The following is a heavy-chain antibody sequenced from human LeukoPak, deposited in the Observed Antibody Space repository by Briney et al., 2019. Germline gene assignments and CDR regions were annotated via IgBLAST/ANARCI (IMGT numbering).Heavy chain of an antibody. J-gene: IGHJ3*02. CDR1: GFTFSSYA. D-gene: IGHD1-26*01. V-gene: IGHV3-7*01. CDR3: ATYSGPDKWDASDM. CDR2: IRVDGSTE. Sequence: GGSLRLSCAASGFTFSSYAMTWVRQAPGKGLEWVATIRVDGSTEYPVDSMKGRLTISRDNAKNSLHLQMNSLRAEDTAVYYCATYSGPDKWDASDMWGQGTLVTVSS.